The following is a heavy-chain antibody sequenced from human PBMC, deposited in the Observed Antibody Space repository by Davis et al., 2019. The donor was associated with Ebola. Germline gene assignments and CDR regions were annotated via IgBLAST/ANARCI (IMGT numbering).Heavy chain of an antibody. CDR1: GFTVSSNH. J-gene: IGHJ6*02. V-gene: IGHV3-53*01. Sequence: GESLKISCAASGFTVSSNHMNWVRQAPGKGLEWVSIIFSAGSTNHADSVKGRFTISRDNLKNTLYLEMNNLRAEDTAVYYCARDPGGHYGMDVWGQGTTVTVSS. CDR3: ARDPGGHYGMDV. D-gene: IGHD1-1*01. CDR2: IFSAGST.